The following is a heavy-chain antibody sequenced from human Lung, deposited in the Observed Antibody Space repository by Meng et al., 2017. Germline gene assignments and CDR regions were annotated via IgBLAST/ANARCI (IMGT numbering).Heavy chain of an antibody. Sequence: QVELQPGGARLFEPSGTLSPAFVVSCWTLRYYYWGLVRQPPGKEPEGIGEINHSGSTNYNPSLESRATISVDTSQNNLSLKLSSVTAADSAVYYCARGPTTMAHDFDYWGQGTLVTVSS. J-gene: IGHJ4*02. V-gene: IGHV4-34*01. CDR2: INHSGST. CDR1: CWTLRYYY. CDR3: ARGPTTMAHDFDY. D-gene: IGHD4-11*01.